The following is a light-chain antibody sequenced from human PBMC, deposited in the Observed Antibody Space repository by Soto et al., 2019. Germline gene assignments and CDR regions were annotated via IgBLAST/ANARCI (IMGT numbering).Light chain of an antibody. CDR1: QGISSY. Sequence: DTQLTQSPSFLSASIGDRVTITCRASQGISSYLAWYQQKPGKAPKLLIYGASTLQSGVPSRFSGSGSGTEFTLTIGSLQPEDFATYYSQQLYSYPLTFGKGTRLEI. CDR3: QQLYSYPLT. J-gene: IGKJ5*01. V-gene: IGKV1-9*01. CDR2: GAS.